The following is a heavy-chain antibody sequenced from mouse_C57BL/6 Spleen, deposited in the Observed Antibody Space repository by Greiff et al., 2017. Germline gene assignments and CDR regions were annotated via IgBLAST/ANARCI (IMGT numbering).Heavy chain of an antibody. Sequence: QVQLKESGAELVRPGTSVKVSCKASGYAFTNYLIEWVKQRPGQGLEWIGVINPGSGGTNYNEKFKGKATLTADKSSSTAYMQLSSLTSEDSAVYFCARDVGWLLRKAMDYWGQGTSVTVSS. J-gene: IGHJ4*01. V-gene: IGHV1-54*01. CDR1: GYAFTNYL. CDR2: INPGSGGT. CDR3: ARDVGWLLRKAMDY. D-gene: IGHD2-3*01.